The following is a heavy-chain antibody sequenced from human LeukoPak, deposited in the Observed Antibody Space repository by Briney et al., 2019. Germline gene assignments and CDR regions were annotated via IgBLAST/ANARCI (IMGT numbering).Heavy chain of an antibody. CDR2: IRYDGSNK. J-gene: IGHJ4*02. Sequence: GGSLRLSCAASGFTFSSYGMHWVRQAPGKGLEWVAFIRYDGSNKYYADSVKGRFTISRDNSKNTLYLQMNSLRAEDTAVYYCAKGRRYSGYDSLIFDYWGQGTLVTVSS. V-gene: IGHV3-30*02. CDR3: AKGRRYSGYDSLIFDY. CDR1: GFTFSSYG. D-gene: IGHD5-12*01.